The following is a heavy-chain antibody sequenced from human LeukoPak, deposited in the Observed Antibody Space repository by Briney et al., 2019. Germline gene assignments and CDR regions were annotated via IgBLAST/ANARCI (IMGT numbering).Heavy chain of an antibody. D-gene: IGHD6-13*01. CDR3: ASLYSSSWSGSFDY. CDR1: GGSFSGYY. J-gene: IGHJ4*02. Sequence: SETLSLTCAVYGGSFSGYYWSWIRQPPGKGLEWIGEINHSGSTNYNPSLKSRVTISVHTSKNQFSLKLSSVTAADTAVYYCASLYSSSWSGSFDYWGQGTLVTVSS. CDR2: INHSGST. V-gene: IGHV4-34*01.